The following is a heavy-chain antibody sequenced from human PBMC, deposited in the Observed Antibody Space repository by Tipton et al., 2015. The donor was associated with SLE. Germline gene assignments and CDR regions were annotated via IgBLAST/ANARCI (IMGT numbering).Heavy chain of an antibody. CDR1: GGSISSSNW. Sequence: TLSLTCTVSGGSISSSNWWSWVRQPPGEGLEWIGEIYHSGSTNYNPSLKSRVTISVDKSKNQFSLKLSSVTAADTAVYYCARDPSIAAAGTRAFDIWGQGTMVTVSS. V-gene: IGHV4-4*02. D-gene: IGHD6-13*01. J-gene: IGHJ3*02. CDR3: ARDPSIAAAGTRAFDI. CDR2: IYHSGST.